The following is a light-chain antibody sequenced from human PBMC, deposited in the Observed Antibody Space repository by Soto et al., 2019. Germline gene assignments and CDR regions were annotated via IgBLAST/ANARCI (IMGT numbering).Light chain of an antibody. CDR3: QQYNSYPIT. CDR1: QSISSW. Sequence: DIQMTQSPSTLSASVGDRVTITCRASQSISSWLAWYQQKPGKAPKLLIYDASSLESGVPSRFSGSGSGTEFTLTISSLQPDDFATYYCQQYNSYPITFGQGTRLEIX. V-gene: IGKV1-5*01. J-gene: IGKJ5*01. CDR2: DAS.